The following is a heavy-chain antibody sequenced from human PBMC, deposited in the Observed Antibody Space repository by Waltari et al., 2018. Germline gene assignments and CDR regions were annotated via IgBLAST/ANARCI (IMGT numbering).Heavy chain of an antibody. CDR3: ANHRPGGYGMEV. J-gene: IGHJ6*02. CDR2: IPREVPRT. V-gene: IGHV3-74*01. CDR1: GFTFSNFR. Sequence: RLVESGGGLVQPGGSLRLSCVSPGFTFSNFRMHWVRQAPGKGLGWVSRIPREVPRTAYAESVKGRFISSRDNSKNTLYLQMNSLRAEDTAVYYCANHRPGGYGMEVWGQGTTVTVSS. D-gene: IGHD2-15*01.